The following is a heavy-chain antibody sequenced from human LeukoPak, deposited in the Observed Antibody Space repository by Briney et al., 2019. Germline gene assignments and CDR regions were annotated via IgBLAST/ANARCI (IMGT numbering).Heavy chain of an antibody. J-gene: IGHJ4*02. CDR2: ISDYDGNT. V-gene: IGHV1-18*01. CDR1: GGTFSSYA. CDR3: AKNPYEYYFDY. Sequence: ASVKGSCKASGGTFSSYAISWVRRAPGQGREWLRWISDYDGNTTYAQKLQRRVTMTTDTSTSTAYMELSTLRSEDTAVYYCAKNPYEYYFDYWGQGTPVTVSS. D-gene: IGHD5-12*01.